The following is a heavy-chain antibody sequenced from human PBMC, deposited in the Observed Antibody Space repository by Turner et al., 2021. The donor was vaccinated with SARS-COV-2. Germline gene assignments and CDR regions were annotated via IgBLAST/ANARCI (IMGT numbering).Heavy chain of an antibody. CDR2: NSCYNGNT. CDR1: GYVFTSYA. CDR3: ARAAQLTVWFDP. Sequence: QVQLVQSGPEVKKPGASVKVSCKASGYVFTSYAINWVRQAPGQGLEWMGWNSCYNGNTEYARSFQDRITMTIDTSTTTAYMELRGLRSDDTAVYYCARAAQLTVWFDPWGQGTLVTVSS. J-gene: IGHJ5*02. V-gene: IGHV1-18*01. D-gene: IGHD3-9*01.